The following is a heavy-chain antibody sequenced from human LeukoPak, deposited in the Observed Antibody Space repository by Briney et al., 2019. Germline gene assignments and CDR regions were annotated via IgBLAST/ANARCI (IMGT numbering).Heavy chain of an antibody. CDR2: IYYSGST. Sequence: SETLSLTCTVSSGSISSSSHYWGWIRQPPGKGLEWIGSIYYSGSTYYNPSLKSRVSMSVDTSKNQFSLKLSSVTAADTAVFYCARHGSYHDILTDYGPPVRMWWFDPWGQGTLVTVSS. CDR3: ARHGSYHDILTDYGPPVRMWWFDP. D-gene: IGHD3-9*01. V-gene: IGHV4-39*01. J-gene: IGHJ5*02. CDR1: SGSISSSSHY.